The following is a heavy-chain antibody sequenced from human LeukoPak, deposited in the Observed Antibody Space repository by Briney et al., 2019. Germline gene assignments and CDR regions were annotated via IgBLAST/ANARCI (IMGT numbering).Heavy chain of an antibody. CDR3: ATYLGYCSGGSCQYDY. V-gene: IGHV1-2*02. D-gene: IGHD2-15*01. Sequence: ASVKVSCKASGYTFTGYYMHWVRQAPGQGLEWMGWINPNSGGTNYAQKSQGRVAMTRDTSISTAYMELSSLRSEDTAVYYCATYLGYCSGGSCQYDYWGQGTLVTVSS. CDR1: GYTFTGYY. J-gene: IGHJ4*02. CDR2: INPNSGGT.